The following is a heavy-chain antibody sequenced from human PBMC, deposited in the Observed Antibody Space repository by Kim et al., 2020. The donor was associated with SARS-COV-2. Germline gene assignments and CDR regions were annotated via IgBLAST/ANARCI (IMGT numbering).Heavy chain of an antibody. V-gene: IGHV3-23*01. CDR1: GFTFTSYA. Sequence: GGSLRLSCAASGFTFTSYAMSWVRQAPGKGLEWVSSISASGYSTFYEDSVKGRFTISRDNSKNTLYLQMNSLRAEGTAVYYCARGAGSSWIDPWGQGTLV. CDR2: ISASGYST. CDR3: ARGAGSSWIDP. J-gene: IGHJ5*02.